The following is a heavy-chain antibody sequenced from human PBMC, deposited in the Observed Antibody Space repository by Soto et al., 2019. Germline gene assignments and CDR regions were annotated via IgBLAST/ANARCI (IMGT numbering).Heavy chain of an antibody. J-gene: IGHJ2*01. V-gene: IGHV1-3*01. CDR1: GYTFTSYA. Sequence: ASVKVSCKASGYTFTSYAMHWVRQAPGQRLEWMGWINAGNGNTKYSQKFQGRVTITRDTSASTAYMELNSLRAEDTAVYYCARSGYSYGMDWYFDLWGRGTLVTVSS. D-gene: IGHD5-18*01. CDR2: INAGNGNT. CDR3: ARSGYSYGMDWYFDL.